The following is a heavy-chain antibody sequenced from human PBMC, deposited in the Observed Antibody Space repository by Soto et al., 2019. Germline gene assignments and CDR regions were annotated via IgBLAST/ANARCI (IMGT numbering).Heavy chain of an antibody. J-gene: IGHJ4*02. V-gene: IGHV3-48*02. CDR3: ARDRRSIMSWVFDY. CDR2: ISSSSSSSSSTV. CDR1: EFPVCDYS. Sequence: GGSLRLSCAASEFPVCDYSMNWVRQAPGKGLEWVSFISSSSSSSSSTVYYADSVKGRFTISRDNAKNSLYLQMNSLRDEDTAVYFCARDRRSIMSWVFDYWGEGTLVTVSP. D-gene: IGHD1-20*01.